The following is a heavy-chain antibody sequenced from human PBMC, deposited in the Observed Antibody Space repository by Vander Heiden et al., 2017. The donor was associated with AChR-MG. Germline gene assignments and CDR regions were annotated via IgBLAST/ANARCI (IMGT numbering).Heavy chain of an antibody. D-gene: IGHD3-3*01. CDR2: INPSGGST. J-gene: IGHJ6*02. V-gene: IGHV1-46*03. CDR1: GYTFPSYY. CDR3: ARGRYDLWSGNPPVLAGMDV. Sequence: VKVSCKASGYTFPSYYLHWVRQAPGQGLEWMGIINPSGGSTSYPQKFQGRVTMTRDTSRTTVYMELSSLRSEDTAVDYCARGRYDLWSGNPPVLAGMDVWGQGTTVTVSS.